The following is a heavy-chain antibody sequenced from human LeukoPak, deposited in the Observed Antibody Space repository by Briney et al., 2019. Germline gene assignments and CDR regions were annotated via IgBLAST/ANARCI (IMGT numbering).Heavy chain of an antibody. CDR3: ARDRRVDSSGWYSSMLDPFDP. V-gene: IGHV3-48*02. J-gene: IGHJ5*02. CDR1: GFTLSSYN. D-gene: IGHD6-19*01. CDR2: ISSDSSTI. Sequence: PGGSLRLSCAASGFTLSSYNMNWVRQAPGKGLEWVSYISSDSSTIFYADSVKGRFTISRDNAKNSLYLQMNSLRDEDTAVYYCARDRRVDSSGWYSSMLDPFDPWGQGTLVTVSS.